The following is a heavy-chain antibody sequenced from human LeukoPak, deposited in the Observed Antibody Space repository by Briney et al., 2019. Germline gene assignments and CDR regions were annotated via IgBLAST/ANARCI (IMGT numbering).Heavy chain of an antibody. CDR2: IRHDGSYQ. D-gene: IGHD6-19*01. J-gene: IGHJ4*02. CDR1: RFTFSSYG. V-gene: IGHV3-30*02. Sequence: EAGGSLRLSCAASRFTFSSYGMRWVRQTPGKGLEWVAFIRHDGSYQQYADSVKGRFTVSRDNSKDTVYLQMNSLRTEDTAVYYCAKNRDSSDYPRDFDYWRQGTLITVSS. CDR3: AKNRDSSDYPRDFDY.